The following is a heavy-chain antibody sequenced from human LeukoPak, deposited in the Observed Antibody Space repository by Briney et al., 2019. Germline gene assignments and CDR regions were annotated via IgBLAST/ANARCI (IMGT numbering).Heavy chain of an antibody. Sequence: PSETLSLTCTVSGGSISSSSYYWGWIRQPPGKGLEWIGSIYYSGSTYYNPSLKSRVTISVDTSKNQFSLKLSSVTAADTAVYYCARVTDGCWGQGTLVTVSS. J-gene: IGHJ4*02. CDR2: IYYSGST. V-gene: IGHV4-39*01. CDR1: GGSISSSSYY. CDR3: ARVTDGC. D-gene: IGHD1-14*01.